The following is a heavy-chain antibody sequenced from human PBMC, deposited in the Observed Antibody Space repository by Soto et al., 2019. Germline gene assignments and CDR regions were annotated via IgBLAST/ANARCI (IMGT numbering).Heavy chain of an antibody. CDR1: GGSVNSGSYY. D-gene: IGHD1-26*01. Sequence: SETLSLTCTVSGGSVNSGSYYWSWIRQPPGKGLEWIGYIYYSGSTNYNPSLKSRVTISVDTSKNQFSLKLSSVTAADTAVYYCARDISGSYYEGYYFDSWGQGTLVTVSS. CDR3: ARDISGSYYEGYYFDS. J-gene: IGHJ4*02. V-gene: IGHV4-61*01. CDR2: IYYSGST.